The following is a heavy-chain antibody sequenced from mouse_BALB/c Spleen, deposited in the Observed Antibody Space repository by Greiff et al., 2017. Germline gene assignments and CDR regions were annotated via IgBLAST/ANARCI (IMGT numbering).Heavy chain of an antibody. Sequence: DVKLQESGPGLVKPSQSLSLTCTVTGYSITSDYAWNWIRQFPGNKLEWMGYISYSGSTSYNPSLKSRISITRDTSKNQFFLQLNSVTTEDTATYYCASYYDWFAYWGQGTLVTVSA. V-gene: IGHV3-2*02. CDR2: ISYSGST. D-gene: IGHD1-1*01. CDR1: GYSITSDYA. J-gene: IGHJ3*01. CDR3: ASYYDWFAY.